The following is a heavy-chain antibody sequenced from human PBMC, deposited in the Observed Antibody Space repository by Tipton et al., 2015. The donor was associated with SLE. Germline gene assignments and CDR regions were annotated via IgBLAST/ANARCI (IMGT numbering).Heavy chain of an antibody. CDR2: ISSSSSYI. D-gene: IGHD3-3*01. Sequence: SLRLSCAASGFTFSSYSMNWVRQAPGKGLEWVSSISSSSSYIYYADSVKGRFTISRDNAKNSLYLQMNSLRAEDTAVYYCARERDSDFGSVYLPTYSGMDVWGQGTPVPVPS. CDR1: GFTFSSYS. CDR3: ARERDSDFGSVYLPTYSGMDV. J-gene: IGHJ6*02. V-gene: IGHV3-21*01.